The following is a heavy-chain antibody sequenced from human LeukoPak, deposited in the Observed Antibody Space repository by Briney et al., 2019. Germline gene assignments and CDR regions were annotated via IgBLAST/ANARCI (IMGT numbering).Heavy chain of an antibody. CDR2: ISSSSSTI. D-gene: IGHD2-8*01. CDR3: ARATRGMVYAYNAFDI. J-gene: IGHJ3*02. V-gene: IGHV3-48*01. CDR1: GFTFSSYS. Sequence: GGSLRLSCAASGFTFSSYSMNWVRQAPGKGLEWVSYISSSSSTIYYADSVKGGFTISRDNAKNSLYLQMNSLRAEDTAVYHCARATRGMVYAYNAFDIWGQGTMVTVSS.